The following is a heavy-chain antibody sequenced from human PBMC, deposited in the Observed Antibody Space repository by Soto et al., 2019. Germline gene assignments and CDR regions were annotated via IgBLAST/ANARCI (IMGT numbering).Heavy chain of an antibody. Sequence: QVHLVQSGAEVRKPGASVKVSLKASGYTFTDYGITWVRQAPGQGLEWMGWISTYNGNTNYAQKLQGRVTLTTDTSADTAYMEVRSLRSDDSAVYYCARDFGYTYALGIDYWGQGTLVTVPT. CDR2: ISTYNGNT. J-gene: IGHJ4*02. V-gene: IGHV1-18*01. D-gene: IGHD5-18*01. CDR1: GYTFTDYG. CDR3: ARDFGYTYALGIDY.